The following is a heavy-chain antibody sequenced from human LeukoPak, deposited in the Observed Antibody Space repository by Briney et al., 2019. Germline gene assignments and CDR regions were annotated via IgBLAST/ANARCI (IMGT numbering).Heavy chain of an antibody. CDR2: IIPIFGTA. V-gene: IGHV1-69*13. D-gene: IGHD5-18*01. J-gene: IGHJ4*02. CDR1: GGTFSSYA. Sequence: ASVNVSCKASGGTFSSYAISWVRQAPGQGLEWMGGIIPIFGTANYAQKFQGRVTITADESTSTAYMELSSLRSEDTAVYYCARASGSSSGYSYGSRYWGQGTLVTVSS. CDR3: ARASGSSSGYSYGSRY.